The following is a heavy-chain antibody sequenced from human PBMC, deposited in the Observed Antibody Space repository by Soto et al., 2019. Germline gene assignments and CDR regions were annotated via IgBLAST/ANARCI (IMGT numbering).Heavy chain of an antibody. D-gene: IGHD3-9*01. CDR1: GYSFTSYW. CDR2: IYPGDSDT. J-gene: IGHJ4*02. CDR3: AAGSLDDILTGYPSDY. V-gene: IGHV5-51*01. Sequence: PGESLKISCKGSGYSFTSYWIGWVRQMPGKGLEWMGIIYPGDSDTRYSPSFQGQVTISAVKSISTAYLQWSSLKASDTAMYYCAAGSLDDILTGYPSDYWGQGTLVTVSS.